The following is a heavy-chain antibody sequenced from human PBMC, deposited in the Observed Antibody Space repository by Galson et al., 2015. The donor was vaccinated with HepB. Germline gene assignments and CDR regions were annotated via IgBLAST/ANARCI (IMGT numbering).Heavy chain of an antibody. V-gene: IGHV3-33*06. CDR3: AKGLERRGGGY. D-gene: IGHD1-1*01. Sequence: SLRLSCAASGFTFSSYGMHWVRQAPGKGLEWVAVIWYDGSNKYYADSVKGRFTISRDNSKNTLYLQMNSLRAEDTAVYYCAKGLERRGGGYWGQGTLVTVSS. CDR1: GFTFSSYG. CDR2: IWYDGSNK. J-gene: IGHJ4*02.